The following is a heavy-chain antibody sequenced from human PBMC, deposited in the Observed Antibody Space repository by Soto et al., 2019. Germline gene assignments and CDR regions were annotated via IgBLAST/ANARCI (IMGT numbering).Heavy chain of an antibody. CDR3: AREGAPEQTVTTYYMDV. V-gene: IGHV3-21*01. D-gene: IGHD4-4*01. J-gene: IGHJ6*03. CDR1: GFTFSSYS. Sequence: GGSLRLSCAAFGFTFSSYSMNWVRQAPGKGLEWVSSISSSSSYIYYADSVKGRFTISRDNAKNSLYLQMNSLRAEDTAVYYCAREGAPEQTVTTYYMDVWGKGTTVTVSS. CDR2: ISSSSSYI.